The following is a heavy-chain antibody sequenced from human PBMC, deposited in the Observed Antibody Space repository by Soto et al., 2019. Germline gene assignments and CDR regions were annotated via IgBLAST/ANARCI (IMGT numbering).Heavy chain of an antibody. CDR3: EGGGGHDYNY. D-gene: IGHD4-4*01. J-gene: IGHJ4*02. CDR1: GFTFSTYW. Sequence: EVQLLGSGGGLVQPGGSLRLSCVGSGFTFSTYWMNWVRQAPGKGLEWVANINPDGNVGTYVDSVRGRFTTSRDNAKNSLSLQMNSLRADDTAVYFCEGGGGHDYNYWGQGVMVTVSS. V-gene: IGHV3-7*03. CDR2: INPDGNVG.